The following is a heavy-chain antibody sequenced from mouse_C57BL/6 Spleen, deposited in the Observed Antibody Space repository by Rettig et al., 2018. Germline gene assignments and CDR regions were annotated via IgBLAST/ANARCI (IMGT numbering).Heavy chain of an antibody. D-gene: IGHD1-1*01. V-gene: IGHV1-4*01. CDR3: ARSPITTVEYFDV. Sequence: DKATLTADKSSSTAYMQLSSLTSEDSAVYYCARSPITTVEYFDVWGTGTTVTVSS. J-gene: IGHJ1*03.